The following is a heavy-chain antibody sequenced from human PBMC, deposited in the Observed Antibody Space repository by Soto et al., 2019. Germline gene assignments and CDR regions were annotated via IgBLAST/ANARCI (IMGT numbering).Heavy chain of an antibody. D-gene: IGHD1-26*01. Sequence: EVQLLESGGGVVQPGGSLRVSCAASGFTFSAYAMTWVRQAPGKGLEWVSGITGSGGNTYYADSVKGRFTISRENTENTLVLQMNRLRAEDTAVYYCAKELLREGYFYYGMDVWGQGTTVTVSS. CDR1: GFTFSAYA. CDR3: AKELLREGYFYYGMDV. CDR2: ITGSGGNT. J-gene: IGHJ6*02. V-gene: IGHV3-23*01.